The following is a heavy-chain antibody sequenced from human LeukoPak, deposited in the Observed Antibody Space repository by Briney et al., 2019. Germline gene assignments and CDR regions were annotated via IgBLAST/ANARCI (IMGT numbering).Heavy chain of an antibody. Sequence: PSGTLSLTCTVSGYSISSGYYWGWIRQPPGKGLEWIGSIYHSGSTYYNPSLKSRVTISVDTSKNQFSLKLSSVTAADTAVYYCARADYSSTWSHDYYYMDVWGKGTTVTVPS. CDR1: GYSISSGYY. V-gene: IGHV4-38-2*02. CDR3: ARADYSSTWSHDYYYMDV. CDR2: IYHSGST. D-gene: IGHD6-13*01. J-gene: IGHJ6*03.